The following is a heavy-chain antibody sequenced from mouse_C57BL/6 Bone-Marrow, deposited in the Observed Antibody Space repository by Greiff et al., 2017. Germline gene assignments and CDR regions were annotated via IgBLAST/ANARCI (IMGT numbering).Heavy chain of an antibody. CDR1: GYTFTSYW. J-gene: IGHJ3*01. CDR2: IHPNSGST. Sequence: QVQLQQPGAELVKPGASVKLSCKASGYTFTSYWMHCVKQRPGQGLEWIGMIHPNSGSTNYNEKFKSKATLTVDKSSSTAYMQLSSLTSEDSAVYYCARGSNFQAWFAYWGQGTLVTVSA. D-gene: IGHD2-5*01. V-gene: IGHV1-64*01. CDR3: ARGSNFQAWFAY.